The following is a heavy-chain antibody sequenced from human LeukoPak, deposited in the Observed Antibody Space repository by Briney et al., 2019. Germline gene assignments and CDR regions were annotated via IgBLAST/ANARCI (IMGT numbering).Heavy chain of an antibody. V-gene: IGHV4-59*12. CDR1: GGSISSYY. CDR2: IHYSGST. D-gene: IGHD6-13*01. J-gene: IGHJ4*02. CDR3: AGMIAAADAPFDY. Sequence: SETLSLTCTVSGGSISSYYWTWIRQPPGKGLEWIGYIHYSGSTKYNPSLKSRVTISVDKSKNQFSLKLSSVTAADTAVYYCAGMIAAADAPFDYWGQGTLVTVSS.